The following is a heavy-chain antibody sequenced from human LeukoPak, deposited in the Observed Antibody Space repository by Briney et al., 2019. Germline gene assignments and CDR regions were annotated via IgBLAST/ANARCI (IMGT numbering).Heavy chain of an antibody. CDR1: GLTVSNKY. CDR2: ISNSDNTI. CDR3: ARDYGGSSPFDY. V-gene: IGHV3-48*03. Sequence: PGGSLRLSCAASGLTVSNKYMNWVRQAPGKGLEWVSYISNSDNTIYYADSVKGRFTISRDNAKNSLYLQMNSLRAEDTAVYYCARDYGGSSPFDYWGQGTLVTVSP. J-gene: IGHJ4*02. D-gene: IGHD4-23*01.